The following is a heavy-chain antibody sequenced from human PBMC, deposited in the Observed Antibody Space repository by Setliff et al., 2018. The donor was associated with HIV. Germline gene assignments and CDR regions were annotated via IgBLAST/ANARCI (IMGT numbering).Heavy chain of an antibody. Sequence: ASVKVSCKTFGYSFTAYQMHWLRQAPGQGLEWMGRINRDNGGIDYAQKFQGRVTVTRDTSINTAYMELSSLRYDDTAIYYCGRSPDPYGGTTDYWGQGTLVTVSS. V-gene: IGHV1-2*06. CDR3: GRSPDPYGGTTDY. J-gene: IGHJ4*02. CDR1: GYSFTAYQ. D-gene: IGHD1-26*01. CDR2: INRDNGGI.